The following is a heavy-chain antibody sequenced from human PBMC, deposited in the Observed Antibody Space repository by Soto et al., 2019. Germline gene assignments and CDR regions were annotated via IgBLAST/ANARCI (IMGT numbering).Heavy chain of an antibody. Sequence: EVQLVESGGGLVQPGGSLRLSCAASGFTFSSYDMHWVRQATGKGLEWVSAIGTAGDTYYPGSVKGRFTISRENAKNSLYLQMNSLRAGDTAVYYCATAGTDDAFDIWGQGTMVTVSS. J-gene: IGHJ3*02. CDR1: GFTFSSYD. D-gene: IGHD2-21*02. CDR2: IGTAGDT. CDR3: ATAGTDDAFDI. V-gene: IGHV3-13*01.